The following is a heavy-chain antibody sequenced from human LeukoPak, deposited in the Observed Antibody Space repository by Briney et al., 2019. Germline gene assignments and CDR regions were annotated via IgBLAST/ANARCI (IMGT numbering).Heavy chain of an antibody. V-gene: IGHV4-34*01. J-gene: IGHJ6*03. CDR3: ARGGLRNRVYYFYMDV. CDR2: INHSGST. CDR1: GGSFSGYH. D-gene: IGHD1-14*01. Sequence: SETLVLTCAVSGGSFSGYHWSWIRQPPGKGLEWIGEINHSGSTNYNPSLKSRVTISMDTSKNQFSLKLNSMTAADTAVYYCARGGLRNRVYYFYMDVWGKGTTVTVSS.